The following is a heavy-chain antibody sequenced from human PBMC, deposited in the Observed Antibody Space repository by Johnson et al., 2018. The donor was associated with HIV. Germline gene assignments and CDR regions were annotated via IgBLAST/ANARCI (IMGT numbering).Heavy chain of an antibody. V-gene: IGHV3-7*01. CDR2: IKQDGSEK. D-gene: IGHD3-3*01. Sequence: VQLVESGGGLVQPGGSLRLSCAASGFTFSSYWMSWVRQAPGNGLEWVANIKQDGSEKYYVDSVKGRFTISRDNAKNSLYLQMNSLRAEDTAVYYCASGRDYNFWSPSTDIWGQGTMVTVSS. CDR3: ASGRDYNFWSPSTDI. CDR1: GFTFSSYW. J-gene: IGHJ3*02.